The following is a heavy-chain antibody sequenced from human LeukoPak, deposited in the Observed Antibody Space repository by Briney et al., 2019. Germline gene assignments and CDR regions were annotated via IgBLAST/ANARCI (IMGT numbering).Heavy chain of an antibody. CDR1: GFTFSSYG. J-gene: IGHJ4*02. CDR2: IRYDGSNK. V-gene: IGHV3-30*02. D-gene: IGHD3-22*01. CDR3: AKTWAYYYDSSGYRPIVY. Sequence: GGSLRLSCAASGFTFSSYGMHWVRQAPGKGLEWVAFIRYDGSNKYYADSVKCRFTISRDNSKNTLYLQMNSLRAEDTAVYYCAKTWAYYYDSSGYRPIVYWGQGTLVTVSS.